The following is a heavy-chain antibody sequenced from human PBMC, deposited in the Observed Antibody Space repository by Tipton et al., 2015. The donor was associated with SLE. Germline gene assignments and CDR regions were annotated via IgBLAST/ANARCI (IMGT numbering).Heavy chain of an antibody. CDR3: AKEGPEILGWLH. CDR1: GYTFASYG. CDR2: ISGYNGET. J-gene: IGHJ4*02. V-gene: IGHV1-18*01. Sequence: QSGAEVKKPGASVKVSCKASGYTFASYGINWVRQAPGQGLEWMGWISGYNGETIYAQKSQGRVIMTIDTSTSTVYMELRSLRSDDTAVYYCAKEGPEILGWLHWGQGTQITVSS. D-gene: IGHD3-16*01.